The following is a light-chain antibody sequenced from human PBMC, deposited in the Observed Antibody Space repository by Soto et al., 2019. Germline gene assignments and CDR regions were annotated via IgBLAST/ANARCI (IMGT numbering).Light chain of an antibody. CDR1: SSDVGSYNF. CDR2: EGS. CDR3: CSYAGSSTWV. J-gene: IGLJ3*02. V-gene: IGLV2-23*01. Sequence: QSALTQPASVSGSPGQSITISCTGTSSDVGSYNFVSWYQQHPGKAPKLMIYEGSERPSGVSNRFSGSKSGNTASLTISGLQDEDEDDYYCCSYAGSSTWVFGGGTKLTVL.